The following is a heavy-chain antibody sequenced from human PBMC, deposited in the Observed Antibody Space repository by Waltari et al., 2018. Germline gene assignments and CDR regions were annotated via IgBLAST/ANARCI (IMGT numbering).Heavy chain of an antibody. CDR3: ALGYCSGGSCYGGMVGYYYGMDV. CDR1: GGTFSSYA. V-gene: IGHV1-69*13. CDR2: IIPIFGTA. Sequence: QVQLVQSGAEVKKPGSSVKVSCKASGGTFSSYAISWVRQAPGQGLEWMGGIIPIFGTANDAQKFQGRVTITADESTSTAYMELSSLRSEDTAVYYCALGYCSGGSCYGGMVGYYYGMDVWGQGTTVTVSS. J-gene: IGHJ6*02. D-gene: IGHD2-15*01.